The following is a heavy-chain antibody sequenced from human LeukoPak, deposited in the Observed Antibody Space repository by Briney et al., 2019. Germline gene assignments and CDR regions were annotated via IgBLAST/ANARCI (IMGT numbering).Heavy chain of an antibody. J-gene: IGHJ4*02. Sequence: ASVTVSCKASGYTFTSYYMHWVRQAPGQGREGMGIINPSGGSTSYAQKFQGRVTMTRDTATSTVYMELSSLRSEDPGVYYCTRGDFWSGYYYFDYWGQGTLVTVSS. D-gene: IGHD3-3*01. V-gene: IGHV1-46*01. CDR2: INPSGGST. CDR1: GYTFTSYY. CDR3: TRGDFWSGYYYFDY.